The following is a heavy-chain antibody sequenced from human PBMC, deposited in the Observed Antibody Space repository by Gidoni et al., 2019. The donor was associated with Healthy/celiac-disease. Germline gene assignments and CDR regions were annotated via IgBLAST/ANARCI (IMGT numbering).Heavy chain of an antibody. J-gene: IGHJ4*02. CDR2: ISSSGSTI. CDR3: ARDKRRELLPVFDY. Sequence: EVQLVESGGGLVQPGGSLRLSCAASGFTFSSYEMNWVRPAPGKGLEWVSYISSSGSTIYYADSVKGRFTISRDNAKNSLYLQMNSLRAEDTAVYYCARDKRRELLPVFDYWGQGTLVTVSS. V-gene: IGHV3-48*03. D-gene: IGHD1-26*01. CDR1: GFTFSSYE.